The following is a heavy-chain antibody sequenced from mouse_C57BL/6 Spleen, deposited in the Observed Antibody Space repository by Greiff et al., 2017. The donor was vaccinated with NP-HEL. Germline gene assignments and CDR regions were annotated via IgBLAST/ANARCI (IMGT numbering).Heavy chain of an antibody. D-gene: IGHD1-1*01. V-gene: IGHV5-9*01. CDR1: GFTFSSYT. J-gene: IGHJ4*01. Sequence: EVQGVESGGGLVKPGGSLKLSCAASGFTFSSYTMSWVRQTPEKRLEWVATISGGGGNTYYPDSVKGRFTISRDNAKNTLYLQMSSLRSEDTALYYCARHRYYGSSPYYAMDYWGQGTSVTVSS. CDR3: ARHRYYGSSPYYAMDY. CDR2: ISGGGGNT.